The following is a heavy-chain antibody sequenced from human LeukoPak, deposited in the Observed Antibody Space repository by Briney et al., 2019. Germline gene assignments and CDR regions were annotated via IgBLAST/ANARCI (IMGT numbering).Heavy chain of an antibody. V-gene: IGHV1-2*02. D-gene: IGHD2-21*02. J-gene: IGHJ5*02. Sequence: GASVKVSCKASGYTFTGYYMHWVRQAPGQGLEWMGWINPNSGGTNYAQKFQGRVTMTRDTSISTAYMELSRLRSGDTAVYYCARSFFPVVTGWFDPWGQGTLVTVSS. CDR2: INPNSGGT. CDR3: ARSFFPVVTGWFDP. CDR1: GYTFTGYY.